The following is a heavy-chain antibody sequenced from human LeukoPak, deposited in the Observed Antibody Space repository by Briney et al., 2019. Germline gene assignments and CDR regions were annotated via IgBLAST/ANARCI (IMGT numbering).Heavy chain of an antibody. CDR2: VYHSGIT. CDR1: GYSIRSGYY. V-gene: IGHV4-38-2*02. Sequence: SETLSLTCTVSGYSIRSGYYWGWIRQPPGKGLEWIGSVYHSGITYYNPSLKSRVSISVDTSKNQFSMKLSSVTAADTATYYCAGWSGELLSLFAFWGQGTLVTVYS. CDR3: AGWSGELLSLFAF. J-gene: IGHJ4*02. D-gene: IGHD3-10*01.